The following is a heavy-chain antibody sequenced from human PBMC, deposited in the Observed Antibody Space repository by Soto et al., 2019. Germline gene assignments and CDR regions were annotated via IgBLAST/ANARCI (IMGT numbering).Heavy chain of an antibody. D-gene: IGHD6-19*01. CDR3: ARPREAGKYYYGVDV. Sequence: GESLKISCKASGYRFTSYWIAWVRQTPGKGLEWMGIIYPGDSDTRYSPSFQGQVTISADKSTSTAYLQWSSLKASDTAMYYCARPREAGKYYYGVDVWAQGTTVTVSS. J-gene: IGHJ6*02. V-gene: IGHV5-51*01. CDR2: IYPGDSDT. CDR1: GYRFTSYW.